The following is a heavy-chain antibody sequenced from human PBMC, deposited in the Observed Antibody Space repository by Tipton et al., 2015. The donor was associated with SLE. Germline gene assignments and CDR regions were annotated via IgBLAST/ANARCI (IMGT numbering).Heavy chain of an antibody. Sequence: TLSLTCAVYGGSFSGYYWSWIRQPPGKGLEWIGYIYYSGSTNYNPSLKSRVTISVDTSKNQFSLKLSSVTAADTAVYYCARRLYGSGRFDYWGQGTLVTVSS. CDR3: ARRLYGSGRFDY. CDR2: IYYSGST. J-gene: IGHJ4*02. CDR1: GGSFSGYY. V-gene: IGHV4-59*01. D-gene: IGHD3-10*01.